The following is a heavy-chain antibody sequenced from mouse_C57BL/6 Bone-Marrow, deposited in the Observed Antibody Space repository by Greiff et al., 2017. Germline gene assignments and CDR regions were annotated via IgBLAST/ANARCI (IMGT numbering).Heavy chain of an antibody. Sequence: VQLQQSGAELAKPGASVKLSCKASATTFPSSWMPGVKQRPGRGLEWIGYINPCSGYNKYNQKFKDQATLTADKSSSTAYMQLSSLTYEDSAVYYCARFGYFDYWGQGTTLTVSS. J-gene: IGHJ2*01. CDR1: ATTFPSSW. CDR2: INPCSGYN. V-gene: IGHV1-7*01. CDR3: ARFGYFDY.